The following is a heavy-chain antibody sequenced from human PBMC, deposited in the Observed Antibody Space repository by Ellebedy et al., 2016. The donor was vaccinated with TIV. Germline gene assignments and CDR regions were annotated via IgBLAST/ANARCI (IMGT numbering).Heavy chain of an antibody. CDR1: GFTFSNYA. D-gene: IGHD1-14*01. J-gene: IGHJ4*02. CDR2: FGVSGDTT. Sequence: GESLKISCAASGFTFSNYALSWVRQAPGKGLEWVSGFGVSGDTTYYIDSVKGRFTISRDNSKNTVYLQMDSLRADDTAIYYCARGRSGTYIHHAFDYWGRGTLVTVSS. CDR3: ARGRSGTYIHHAFDY. V-gene: IGHV3-23*01.